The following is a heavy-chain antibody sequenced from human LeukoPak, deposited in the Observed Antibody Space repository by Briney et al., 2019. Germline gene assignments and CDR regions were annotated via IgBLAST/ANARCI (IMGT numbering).Heavy chain of an antibody. D-gene: IGHD3-10*01. CDR2: IYYSGST. Sequence: SETLSLTCTVSGGSISSYYWSWIRQPPGKGLEWIGYIYYSGSTNHNPSLKSRVTISVDTSKNQFSLKLSSVTAADTAVYYCARVVVRGVIRGYMDVWGKGTTVTVSS. CDR3: ARVVVRGVIRGYMDV. V-gene: IGHV4-59*01. CDR1: GGSISSYY. J-gene: IGHJ6*03.